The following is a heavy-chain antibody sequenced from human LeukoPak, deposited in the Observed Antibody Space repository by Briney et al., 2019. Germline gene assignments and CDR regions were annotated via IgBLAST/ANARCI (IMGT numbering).Heavy chain of an antibody. CDR1: GGTFSSYT. CDR2: IIPFIGIA. J-gene: IGHJ1*01. Sequence: SVKVSCKASGGTFSSYTISWVRQAPGQGLEWMGWIIPFIGIANYAQKFQGRVTITADKSTSTAYMELSSLRSEDTAVYYCAMSSGYCSSSSCSRRAEYFQHWGQGTLVTVSS. V-gene: IGHV1-69*02. CDR3: AMSSGYCSSSSCSRRAEYFQH. D-gene: IGHD2-2*01.